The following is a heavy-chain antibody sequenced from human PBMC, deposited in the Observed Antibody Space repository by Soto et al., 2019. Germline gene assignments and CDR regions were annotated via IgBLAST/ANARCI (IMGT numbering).Heavy chain of an antibody. CDR3: ARLRWELPFDY. CDR1: GGSISSSSYY. J-gene: IGHJ4*02. D-gene: IGHD1-26*01. Sequence: SETLSLTCTVSGGSISSSSYYWGWIRQPPGKGLEWIGSIYYSGSTYYNPSLKSRVTISVDTSKNQFSLKLSSVTAADTAVYYCARLRWELPFDYWGQGTLVTVSS. V-gene: IGHV4-39*01. CDR2: IYYSGST.